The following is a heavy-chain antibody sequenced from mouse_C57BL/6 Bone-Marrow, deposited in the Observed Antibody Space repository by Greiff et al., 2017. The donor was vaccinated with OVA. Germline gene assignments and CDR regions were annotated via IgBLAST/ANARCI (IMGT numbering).Heavy chain of an antibody. Sequence: QVQLQQPGAELVKPGASVKLSCKASGYTFTSYWMHWVKQRPGQGLEWIGMIHPNSGSTNYNEKFKSKATLTVDKSSSTAYMQLSSLTSADSAVYYCARSGVVATPYAMDYWGQGTSVTVSS. CDR1: GYTFTSYW. CDR2: IHPNSGST. D-gene: IGHD1-1*01. J-gene: IGHJ4*01. CDR3: ARSGVVATPYAMDY. V-gene: IGHV1-64*01.